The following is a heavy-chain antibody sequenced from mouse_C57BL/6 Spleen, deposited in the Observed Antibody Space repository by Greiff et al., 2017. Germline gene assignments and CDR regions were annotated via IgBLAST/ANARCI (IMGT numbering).Heavy chain of an antibody. V-gene: IGHV1-61*01. Sequence: QVQLQQPGAELVRPGSSVKLSCKASGYTFTSYWMAWVKQRPGQGLEWIGNIYPSDSETHYNQKFKDKATLTVDKSSSTAYMQLSSLTSEDSAVYYCASANWDNWYFDVWGTGTTVTVSS. CDR2: IYPSDSET. D-gene: IGHD4-1*01. CDR1: GYTFTSYW. CDR3: ASANWDNWYFDV. J-gene: IGHJ1*03.